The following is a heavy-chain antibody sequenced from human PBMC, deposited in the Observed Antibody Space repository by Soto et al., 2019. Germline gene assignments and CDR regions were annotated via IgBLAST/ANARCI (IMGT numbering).Heavy chain of an antibody. CDR1: GFTFSSYY. CDR3: ARGLYGDSVGYDH. CDR2: VSNDGSST. J-gene: IGHJ4*02. D-gene: IGHD4-17*01. V-gene: IGHV3-74*01. Sequence: EVQLVESGGGLVQPRGSLRLSCAASGFTFSSYYMHWLRQVPGKGLIWVSRVSNDGSSTNYADSFRGRFTVSRDNGKSTLYLQMNSLRAEDTAIYYCARGLYGDSVGYDHWGQGTLVTVSS.